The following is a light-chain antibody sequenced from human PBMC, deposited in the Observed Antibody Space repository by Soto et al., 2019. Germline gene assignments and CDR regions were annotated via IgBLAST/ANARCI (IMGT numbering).Light chain of an antibody. CDR3: QQYYSTPWT. J-gene: IGKJ1*01. CDR2: LAS. Sequence: DIVMTQSPDSLAVSLGERATINCKSSQNVLYSSNNKNYLAWYQQKLGQPPKLLIRLASTRESGVPDRFSGSGSWTDFTLTISSLQAEDVAVYYCQQYYSTPWTFGQGTKVEIK. CDR1: QNVLYSSNNKNY. V-gene: IGKV4-1*01.